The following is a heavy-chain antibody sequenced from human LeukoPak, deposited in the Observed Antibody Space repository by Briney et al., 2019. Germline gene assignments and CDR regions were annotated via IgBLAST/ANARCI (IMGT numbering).Heavy chain of an antibody. CDR2: INNDGHTT. Sequence: PGGSLRLSCAVSGFTFSTYGMNWVRQAPGKGLVWVPLINNDGHTTVYADSVKGRFTISRDNAKNTLYLQMNSLRAEDTAVYYCGRDFWGSIDHWGQGTLVTVSS. J-gene: IGHJ4*02. D-gene: IGHD3-16*01. CDR3: GRDFWGSIDH. CDR1: GFTFSTYG. V-gene: IGHV3-74*01.